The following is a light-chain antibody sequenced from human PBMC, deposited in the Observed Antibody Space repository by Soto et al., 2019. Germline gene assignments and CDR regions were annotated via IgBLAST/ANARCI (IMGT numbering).Light chain of an antibody. CDR1: SSDVGGYNY. Sequence: QSVLTQPPSSSGSPGQAVTSSCTGTSSDVGGYNYVSWYQQYPGKAPKLMIYEVSKRPSGVPDRFSGSKSGKTASLTVSGLQAEDEADYYCTSYAGSDIWVFGGGTKVTVL. J-gene: IGLJ3*02. V-gene: IGLV2-8*01. CDR2: EVS. CDR3: TSYAGSDIWV.